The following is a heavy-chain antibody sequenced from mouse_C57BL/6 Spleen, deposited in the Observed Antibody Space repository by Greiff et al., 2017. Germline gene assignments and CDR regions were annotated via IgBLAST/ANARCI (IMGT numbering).Heavy chain of an antibody. CDR3: ARDDYDDYFDY. CDR1: GFNIKDYY. J-gene: IGHJ2*01. Sequence: VQLQQSGAELVKPGASVKLSCTASGFNIKDYYMHWVKQRTEQGLEWIGRIDPEDGETKYAPNFQGKATITADTSSNTAYLQLSSLTSEDTAVYYCARDDYDDYFDYWGQGTTLTVSS. CDR2: IDPEDGET. V-gene: IGHV14-2*01. D-gene: IGHD2-4*01.